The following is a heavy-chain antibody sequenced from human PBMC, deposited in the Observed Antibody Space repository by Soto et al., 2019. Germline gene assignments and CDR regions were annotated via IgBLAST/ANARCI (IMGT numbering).Heavy chain of an antibody. CDR1: GYSFTGNS. CDR3: ARVGLRYFDWLLLGSFDP. J-gene: IGHJ5*01. CDR2: IHPGNGGT. Sequence: VASVNVSCKASGYSFTGNSIHWVRRAPGEGLEWMGWIHPGNGGTKYAQKFQGRVTMTRDTSASTAYMELSSLRSEDTAVYYCARVGLRYFDWLLLGSFDPWGQGTLVTVSS. D-gene: IGHD3-9*01. V-gene: IGHV1-2*02.